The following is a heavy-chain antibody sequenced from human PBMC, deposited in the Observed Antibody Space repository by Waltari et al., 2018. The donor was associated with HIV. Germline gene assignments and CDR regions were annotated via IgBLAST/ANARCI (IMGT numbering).Heavy chain of an antibody. CDR1: GDSVTTVIYY. J-gene: IGHJ3*02. Sequence: QVQLQESGPGLVKPSETLSLTCPVPGDSVTTVIYYWSWIRQPPGKGLEWLGYVFYSGSTNYNPSLKSRVTISLDTSKNLFSLKLTSVTAADTALYYCARTNWDDAFDIWGKGTMVIVSS. D-gene: IGHD1-1*01. CDR3: ARTNWDDAFDI. CDR2: VFYSGST. V-gene: IGHV4-61*01.